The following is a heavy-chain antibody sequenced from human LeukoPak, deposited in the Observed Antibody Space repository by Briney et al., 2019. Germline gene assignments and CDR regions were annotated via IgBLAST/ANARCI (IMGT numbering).Heavy chain of an antibody. CDR2: ISATGST. Sequence: PSETLSLTCTVSGGSISSYYWSWIRQPAGKGLEWIGLISATGSTTYNPSLKSRLTLSVDTSKTQFSLKLSSVTAADAAVYYCARDGSNGYLERGYFDYWGQGTLVTVSS. D-gene: IGHD1-26*01. V-gene: IGHV4-4*07. CDR1: GGSISSYY. CDR3: ARDGSNGYLERGYFDY. J-gene: IGHJ4*02.